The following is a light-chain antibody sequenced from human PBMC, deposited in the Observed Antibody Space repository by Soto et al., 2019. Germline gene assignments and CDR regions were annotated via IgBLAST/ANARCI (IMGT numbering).Light chain of an antibody. J-gene: IGKJ4*01. CDR1: QTITHY. CDR3: QQSYSTPRT. CDR2: SAS. Sequence: DIQMTQSPSSLSASVGDRVTITCRTSQTITHYLNWYQQKPGKAPKLLIYSASSLQSGFPSRFSGSGSGTDFTLTINSLQPEDFATYLCQQSYSTPRTFGGGTKVDIK. V-gene: IGKV1-39*01.